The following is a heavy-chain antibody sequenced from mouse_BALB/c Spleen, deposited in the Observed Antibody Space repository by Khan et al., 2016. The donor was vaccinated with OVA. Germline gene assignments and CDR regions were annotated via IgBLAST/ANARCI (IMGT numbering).Heavy chain of an antibody. CDR2: IDPFSGGT. J-gene: IGHJ3*01. V-gene: IGHV1S135*01. D-gene: IGHD2-2*01. Sequence: EVQLQESGPELMKPGASVKISCKASGYSFTSYYIHWVMQSHGKSLEWIGYIDPFSGGTTYNQNFKGKATLTVDNSSSTAYIHLSSLTSEDSAVYDCTRHGYVAWFTYWGQGTLVTVAA. CDR1: GYSFTSYY. CDR3: TRHGYVAWFTY.